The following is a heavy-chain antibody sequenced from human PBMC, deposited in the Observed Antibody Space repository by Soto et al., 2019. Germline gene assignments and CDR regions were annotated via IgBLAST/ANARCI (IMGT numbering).Heavy chain of an antibody. CDR3: ARGGGSSWTLLTQFDP. CDR1: GGSISSGGYY. CDR2: IYYSGST. Sequence: QVQLQESGPGLVKPSQTLSLTCTVSGGSISSGGYYWSWIRQHPGKGLEWIGYIYYSGSTYYNPSLKSRVTISVDPSKYRFSLKLSSVTAADTAVYYCARGGGSSWTLLTQFDPWGQGTLVTVSS. D-gene: IGHD6-13*01. V-gene: IGHV4-31*03. J-gene: IGHJ5*02.